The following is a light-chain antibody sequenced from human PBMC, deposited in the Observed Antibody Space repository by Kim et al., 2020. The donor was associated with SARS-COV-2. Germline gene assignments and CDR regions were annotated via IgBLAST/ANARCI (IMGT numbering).Light chain of an antibody. CDR1: QSISNNW. Sequence: EVVLTQSPGTLSLSPGERATLSCRASQSISNNWLAWYQQKPDQAPSLLIHDSSTRATGIPDRFSGSGSGTDFTLTISRLEPEDFAVYYCQQYDTSKTFGQWTKVDIK. CDR3: QQYDTSKT. CDR2: DSS. J-gene: IGKJ1*01. V-gene: IGKV3-20*01.